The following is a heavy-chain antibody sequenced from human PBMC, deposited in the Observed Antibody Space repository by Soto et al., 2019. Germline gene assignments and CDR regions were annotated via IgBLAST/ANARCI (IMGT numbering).Heavy chain of an antibody. D-gene: IGHD3-10*01. J-gene: IGHJ5*02. CDR2: ISGSGDNI. Sequence: QVQLVESGGGLVKPGGSLRVSCAASGFSFSDYYMTWIRQAPGKGLEWVSYISGSGDNIHYADSVKGRFTISRDNAKNSLYLQMASRRVEDTAVYYCARGACITCDYGGWFDTWGQGTLVTVSS. CDR3: ARGACITCDYGGWFDT. V-gene: IGHV3-11*01. CDR1: GFSFSDYY.